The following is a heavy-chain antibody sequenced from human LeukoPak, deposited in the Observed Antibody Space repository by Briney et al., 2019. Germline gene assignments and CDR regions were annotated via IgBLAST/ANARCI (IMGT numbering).Heavy chain of an antibody. CDR3: GRCDQLGGYYMDV. Sequence: SVKVSCKASGGTFSSYTISWVRQAPGQGLERMGRIIPIFGTANYAQKFQGRVTITTDESTSTAYMELSSLRSEDTAVYYCGRCDQLGGYYMDVWGKGTTVTVSS. CDR1: GGTFSSYT. D-gene: IGHD2-2*01. J-gene: IGHJ6*03. V-gene: IGHV1-69*05. CDR2: IIPIFGTA.